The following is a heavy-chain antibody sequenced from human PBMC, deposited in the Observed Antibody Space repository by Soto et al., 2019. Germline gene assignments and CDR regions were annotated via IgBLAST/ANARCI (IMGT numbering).Heavy chain of an antibody. CDR1: GFTFSSHW. Sequence: EVQLVESGGGLVQPGGSLRLSCAASGFTFSSHWMSWVRQAPGKGLEWVANIKQGGSEKNYVDSVKGGFTISRDDAKNSVYLQMNSLRGEDTAVYYCAREGRDRSGFDYWGQGTLVTVSS. J-gene: IGHJ4*02. V-gene: IGHV3-7*05. CDR2: IKQGGSEK. CDR3: AREGRDRSGFDY. D-gene: IGHD2-15*01.